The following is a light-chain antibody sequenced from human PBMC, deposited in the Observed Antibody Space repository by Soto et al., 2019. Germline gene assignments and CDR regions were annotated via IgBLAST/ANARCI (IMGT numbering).Light chain of an antibody. V-gene: IGKV1-27*01. Sequence: DIRMTQSPPSLSASVGDKITITCRANQGINNFLAWYHQKPGEVPTLLMYDASTLQSGASSRFSGSGSGTVFTLTINILQPEDVGSYYCQRYDSVPRTFGQGTKGEVK. CDR1: QGINNF. CDR3: QRYDSVPRT. J-gene: IGKJ1*01. CDR2: DAS.